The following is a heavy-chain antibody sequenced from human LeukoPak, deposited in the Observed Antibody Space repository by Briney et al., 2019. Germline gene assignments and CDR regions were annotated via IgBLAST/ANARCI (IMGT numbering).Heavy chain of an antibody. V-gene: IGHV1-69*10. D-gene: IGHD6-13*01. Sequence: VKGSFKASGGTFSSYAISWGGQAPGQRPELVGKIIPIPGIANYAQKFQGRVTITADKSTSTAYMELSSLRSEDTAVYYCARDTALPGNPYAFDIWGQGTMVTVSS. CDR2: IIPIPGIA. CDR3: ARDTALPGNPYAFDI. CDR1: GGTFSSYA. J-gene: IGHJ3*02.